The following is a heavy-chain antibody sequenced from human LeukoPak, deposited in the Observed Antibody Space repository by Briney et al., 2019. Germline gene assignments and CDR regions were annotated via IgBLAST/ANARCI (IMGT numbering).Heavy chain of an antibody. Sequence: GASVKVSCKASGGTFSSYAISWVRQAPGQGLEWMGRIIPILGIANYAQKFQGRVTITADKSTSTAYMELSSLRSEDTAVYYCARDRGSGYCSGGSCYEPAYFDYWGQGTLVTVSS. V-gene: IGHV1-69*04. CDR1: GGTFSSYA. D-gene: IGHD2-15*01. CDR2: IIPILGIA. J-gene: IGHJ4*02. CDR3: ARDRGSGYCSGGSCYEPAYFDY.